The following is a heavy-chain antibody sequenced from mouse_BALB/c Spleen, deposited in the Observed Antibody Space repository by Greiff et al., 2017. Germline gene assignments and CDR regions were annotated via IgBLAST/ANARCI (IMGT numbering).Heavy chain of an antibody. D-gene: IGHD1-1*02. Sequence: VQLQQSGAELARPGASVKMSCKASGYTFTSYTMHWVKQRPGQGLEWIGYINPSSGYTNYNQKFKDKATLTADKSSSTAYMQLSSLTSEDSAVYYCARSKLWSLEETWFAYWGQGTLVTVSA. CDR1: GYTFTSYT. CDR3: ARSKLWSLEETWFAY. V-gene: IGHV1-4*01. CDR2: INPSSGYT. J-gene: IGHJ3*01.